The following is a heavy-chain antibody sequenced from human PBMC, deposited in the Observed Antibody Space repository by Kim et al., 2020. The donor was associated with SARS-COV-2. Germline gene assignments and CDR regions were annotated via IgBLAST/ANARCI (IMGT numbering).Heavy chain of an antibody. V-gene: IGHV1-24*01. CDR1: GYTLTELS. Sequence: ASVKVSCKVSGYTLTELSMHWVRQAPGKGLEWMGGFDPEDGETIYAQKFQGRVTMTEDTSTDTAYMELSSLRSEDTAVYYCATGRNYYDSSGYYSYYYGMDVRGQGTTVTVS. CDR3: ATGRNYYDSSGYYSYYYGMDV. J-gene: IGHJ6*02. CDR2: FDPEDGET. D-gene: IGHD3-22*01.